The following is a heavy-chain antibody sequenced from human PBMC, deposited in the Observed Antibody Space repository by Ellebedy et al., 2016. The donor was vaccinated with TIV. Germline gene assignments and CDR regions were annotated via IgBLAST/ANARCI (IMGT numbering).Heavy chain of an antibody. Sequence: MPSETLSLTCTVSGGSISTYYWSWIRQSPGKGLEWIGYIYYNENTNYNPSLKSRVTISVDKSKNQFSLPPSAVTAADTAVYFCARDKEHTHGRSFGSWGQGMLVTVSS. CDR3: ARDKEHTHGRSFGS. D-gene: IGHD1-26*01. CDR2: IYYNENT. V-gene: IGHV4-59*01. CDR1: GGSISTYY. J-gene: IGHJ4*02.